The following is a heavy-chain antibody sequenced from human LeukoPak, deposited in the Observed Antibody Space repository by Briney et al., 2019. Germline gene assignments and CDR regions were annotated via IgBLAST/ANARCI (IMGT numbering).Heavy chain of an antibody. V-gene: IGHV1-18*01. D-gene: IGHD5-18*01. CDR3: ARDLAAHSYGTPFDY. J-gene: IGHJ4*02. CDR1: GYSFTSYG. Sequence: ASVKVSCKASGYSFTSYGISWVRQGPGQGLEWVGWISAYNGKTNYAQKLQGRVTMTTDTSTSTAYIELRSLRSDDTGVYYCARDLAAHSYGTPFDYWGQGALFTVSS. CDR2: ISAYNGKT.